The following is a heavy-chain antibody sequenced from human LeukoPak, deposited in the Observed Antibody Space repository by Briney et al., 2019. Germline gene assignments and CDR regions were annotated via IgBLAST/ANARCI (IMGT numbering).Heavy chain of an antibody. Sequence: GGSLRLSCAASGFTFSSYGMSWVRQAPGKGLEWVSAISGSGGSTYYADSVKGRFTISRDNSKNTLYLQMNSLRAEDTAVYYCAKDREVVAATFDFDYWGQGTLVTVSS. D-gene: IGHD2-15*01. J-gene: IGHJ4*02. CDR2: ISGSGGST. CDR3: AKDREVVAATFDFDY. CDR1: GFTFSSYG. V-gene: IGHV3-23*01.